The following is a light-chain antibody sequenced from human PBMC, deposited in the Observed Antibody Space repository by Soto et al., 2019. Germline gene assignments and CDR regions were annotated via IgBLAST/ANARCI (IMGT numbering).Light chain of an antibody. J-gene: IGKJ5*01. Sequence: DIVMTQSPLSLPVTPGEPASISCRSSQSLLHSNGYNYLDWYLQKPGQSPQLLIYLGSNRASGVPDRFSGSGSGTDFTLNISRVEPEDFAVYYCQQYDTTPITFGQGTRLEIK. CDR2: LGS. CDR3: QQYDTTPIT. CDR1: QSLLHSNGYNY. V-gene: IGKV2-28*01.